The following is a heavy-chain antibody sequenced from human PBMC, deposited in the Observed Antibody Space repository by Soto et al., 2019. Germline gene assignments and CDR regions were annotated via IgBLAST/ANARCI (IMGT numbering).Heavy chain of an antibody. Sequence: ASVKVSCKASGYTFTSYYMHWVRQAPGQGLERMGWISAYNGNTNYAQKLQGRVTMTTDTSTSTTYMELRSLRSDDTAVYYCARDEYSSGADAFDIWGQGTMVTVSS. J-gene: IGHJ3*02. CDR2: ISAYNGNT. D-gene: IGHD3-22*01. CDR3: ARDEYSSGADAFDI. CDR1: GYTFTSYY. V-gene: IGHV1-18*04.